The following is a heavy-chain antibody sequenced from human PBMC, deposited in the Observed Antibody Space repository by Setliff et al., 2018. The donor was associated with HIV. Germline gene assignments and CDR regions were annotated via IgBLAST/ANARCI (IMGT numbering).Heavy chain of an antibody. CDR2: VHNSAGS. Sequence: SETLSLTCAVSGDSVSGYYWSWIRQPAGRGLEWIGRVHNSAGSNYNPSLKSRVTMSVDTAKNQLSLKLTAVFAADTAVYYCARDRIEVLADSPHDVFDIWGRGIMVT. CDR1: GDSVSGYY. D-gene: IGHD3-22*01. J-gene: IGHJ3*02. CDR3: ARDRIEVLADSPHDVFDI. V-gene: IGHV4-4*07.